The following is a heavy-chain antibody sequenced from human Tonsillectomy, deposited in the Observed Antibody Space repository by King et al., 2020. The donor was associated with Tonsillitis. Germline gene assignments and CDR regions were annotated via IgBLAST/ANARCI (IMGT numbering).Heavy chain of an antibody. D-gene: IGHD3-3*01. Sequence: VQLQESGPGLVEPSETLSLTCSVSVGSMSSYYWSWIRQPPGKGLEWIGYIYYSGSTNYNPSLKSRVTMSVDTSQSQFSLKLRSVTAADTAVYYCARVTIFGGDPYYFYMDVWGKGTTVIVSS. CDR3: ARVTIFGGDPYYFYMDV. V-gene: IGHV4-59*01. CDR2: IYYSGST. CDR1: VGSMSSYY. J-gene: IGHJ6*03.